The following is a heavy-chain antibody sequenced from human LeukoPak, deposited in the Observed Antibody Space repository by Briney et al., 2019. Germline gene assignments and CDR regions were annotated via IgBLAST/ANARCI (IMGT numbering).Heavy chain of an antibody. CDR3: ARATPNDYAPYTDAFGI. CDR1: GYTFTGYY. Sequence: ASVKVSCKASGYTFTGYYMHWVRQAPGQGLEWMGRINPNSGGTNYAQKFQGRVTMTRDTSISTAYMELSRLRSDDTAVYYCARATPNDYAPYTDAFGIWGQGTMVTVSS. CDR2: INPNSGGT. D-gene: IGHD2-2*01. J-gene: IGHJ3*02. V-gene: IGHV1-2*06.